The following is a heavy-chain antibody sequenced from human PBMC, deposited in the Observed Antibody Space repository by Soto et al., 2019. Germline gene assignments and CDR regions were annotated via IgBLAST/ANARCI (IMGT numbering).Heavy chain of an antibody. CDR1: GFTFSSYA. J-gene: IGHJ4*02. CDR2: ISYDGSNE. V-gene: IGHV3-30-3*01. Sequence: PGGSLRLSCAASGFTFSSYAMHWVRQAPGKGLEWVAVISYDGSNEYYADSVKGRFTISRDNSKNTLYLQMNSLRAEDTAVYYCAREQAARPKYYFDYWGQGTLVTVSS. CDR3: AREQAARPKYYFDY. D-gene: IGHD6-6*01.